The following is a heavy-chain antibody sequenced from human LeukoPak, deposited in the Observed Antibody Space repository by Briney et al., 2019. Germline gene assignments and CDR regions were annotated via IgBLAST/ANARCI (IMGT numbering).Heavy chain of an antibody. V-gene: IGHV4-38-2*02. Sequence: SETLSLTCTVSGYSISSGYFWGWIRQPPGKGLEWIGSIYHGGSTFYNPSLKSRVTISEDTSKNQFSLRLTSVTAADTAVYYCARSPRLGRYGYGPWELPVSYFDYWGQGTLVTVSS. CDR1: GYSISSGYF. CDR2: IYHGGST. D-gene: IGHD1-26*01. J-gene: IGHJ4*02. CDR3: ARSPRLGRYGYGPWELPVSYFDY.